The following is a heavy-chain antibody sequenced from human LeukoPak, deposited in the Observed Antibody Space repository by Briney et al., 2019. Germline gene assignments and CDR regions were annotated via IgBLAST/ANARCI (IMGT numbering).Heavy chain of an antibody. Sequence: PGGSLRLSCAASGFIFSSYWMSWVRQAPGKGLEWVANIKQDGSEKYYVDSVKGRFTISRDNAKNSLYLQMNSLRAEDTAVYYCARVTYAVPDYWGQGTLVAVSS. V-gene: IGHV3-7*02. D-gene: IGHD2/OR15-2a*01. J-gene: IGHJ4*02. CDR2: IKQDGSEK. CDR1: GFIFSSYW. CDR3: ARVTYAVPDY.